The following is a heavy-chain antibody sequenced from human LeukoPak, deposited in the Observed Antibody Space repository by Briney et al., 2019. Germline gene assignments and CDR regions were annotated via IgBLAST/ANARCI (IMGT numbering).Heavy chain of an antibody. J-gene: IGHJ4*02. CDR2: ISSSGSTI. Sequence: PGRSLRLSCAASGFTFSSYEMNWVRQAPGKGLEWVSYISSSGSTIYYADSVKGRFTISRDSAKNSLYLQMNSLRAEDTAVYYCALWDSGYAFDYWGQGTLVTVSS. CDR3: ALWDSGYAFDY. V-gene: IGHV3-48*03. CDR1: GFTFSSYE. D-gene: IGHD5-12*01.